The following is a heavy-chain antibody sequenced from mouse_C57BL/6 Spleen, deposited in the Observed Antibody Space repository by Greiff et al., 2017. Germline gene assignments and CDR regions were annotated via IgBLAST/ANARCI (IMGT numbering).Heavy chain of an antibody. D-gene: IGHD1-1*01. CDR1: GYAFTNYL. V-gene: IGHV1-54*01. J-gene: IGHJ4*01. Sequence: VQLQQSGAELVRPGTSVKVSCKASGYAFTNYLIAWVKQRPGQGLEWIGVINPGSGGTNYNEKFKGKATLTADKSSSTAYMQLSSLTSEDSAVYFCARGGYYGSSIAMDYWGQGTSVTVSS. CDR3: ARGGYYGSSIAMDY. CDR2: INPGSGGT.